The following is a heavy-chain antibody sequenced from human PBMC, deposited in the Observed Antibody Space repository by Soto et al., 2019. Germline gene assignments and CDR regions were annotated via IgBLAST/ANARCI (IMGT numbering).Heavy chain of an antibody. CDR1: GGSISSYY. CDR2: IYYSGST. D-gene: IGHD3-22*01. J-gene: IGHJ6*02. CDR3: ARYYYDSSGYYGRDYYYGMDV. V-gene: IGHV4-59*01. Sequence: SETLSLTCTVSGGSISSYYWSWIRQPPGKGLEWIGYIYYSGSTNYNPSLKSRVTISVDTSKNQFSLKLSSVTAADTAVYYCARYYYDSSGYYGRDYYYGMDVWGQGTTVTVS.